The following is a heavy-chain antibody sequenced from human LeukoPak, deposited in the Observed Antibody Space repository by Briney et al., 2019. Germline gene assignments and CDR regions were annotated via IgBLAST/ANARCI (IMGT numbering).Heavy chain of an antibody. V-gene: IGHV4-39*07. CDR1: GGSVGSSNYY. CDR2: IYYST. CDR3: ARGSYDYVWGSYRQVDY. Sequence: SETLSLTCTVSGGSVGSSNYYWGWIRQPPGKGLEWIGSIYYSTYFNPSLKSRVTISIDTSKNQLSLKLSSVTAADTAVYYCARGSYDYVWGSYRQVDYWGQGTLVTVSS. D-gene: IGHD3-16*02. J-gene: IGHJ4*02.